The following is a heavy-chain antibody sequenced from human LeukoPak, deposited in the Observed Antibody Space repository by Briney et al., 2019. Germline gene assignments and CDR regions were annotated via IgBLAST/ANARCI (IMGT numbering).Heavy chain of an antibody. Sequence: PGGSLRLSCAVSGFMFSNWWMAWVRQAPGKGLEWVASIKQDGTEKFYVDYVKGRFTLSRDNTKNSLYLQMNSLRAEDTAVYYCARESHSNYDYWGQGTLVTVSS. CDR1: GFMFSNWW. D-gene: IGHD4-11*01. CDR2: IKQDGTEK. CDR3: ARESHSNYDY. V-gene: IGHV3-7*01. J-gene: IGHJ4*02.